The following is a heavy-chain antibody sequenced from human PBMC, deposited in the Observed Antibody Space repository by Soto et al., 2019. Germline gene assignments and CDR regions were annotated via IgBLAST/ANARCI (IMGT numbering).Heavy chain of an antibody. Sequence: SETLSLTCTVSGGSISSGGYYWSWIRQHPGKGLEWIGYIYYSGSTYYNPSLKSRVTISVDTSKNQFSLKLSSVAAADTAVYYCAREIYCTNGVCPNWFDPWGQGTLVTVSS. D-gene: IGHD2-8*01. J-gene: IGHJ5*02. V-gene: IGHV4-31*03. CDR1: GGSISSGGYY. CDR3: AREIYCTNGVCPNWFDP. CDR2: IYYSGST.